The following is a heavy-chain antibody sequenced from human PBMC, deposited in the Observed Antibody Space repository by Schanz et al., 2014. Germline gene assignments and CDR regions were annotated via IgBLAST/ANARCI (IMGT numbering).Heavy chain of an antibody. CDR1: GGTFSSST. CDR2: IIPILDKT. Sequence: QVQLVQFGAEVKKPGSSVKVSCKASGGTFSSSTLTWVRQAPGQGLEWMGRIIPILDKTNYAQKFQGRVTMTADKSTSTVYMEVSGLRSEDTAVYYCAKVDRTRYYAMDVWGQGTTVTVSS. V-gene: IGHV1-69*08. D-gene: IGHD3-9*01. J-gene: IGHJ6*02. CDR3: AKVDRTRYYAMDV.